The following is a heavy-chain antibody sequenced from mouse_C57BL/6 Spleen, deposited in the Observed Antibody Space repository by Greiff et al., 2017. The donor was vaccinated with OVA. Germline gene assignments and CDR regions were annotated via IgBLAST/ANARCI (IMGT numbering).Heavy chain of an antibody. CDR3: ARTGTRAMDY. D-gene: IGHD4-1*01. Sequence: QVQLQQPGAELVKPGASVKLSCKASGYTFTSYWMHWVKQRPGQGLAWIGMIHPNSGSTKYNEKFKSKATLTVDKSSSTAYMQLSSLTSEDSAVYYCARTGTRAMDYWGQGTSVTVSS. CDR1: GYTFTSYW. CDR2: IHPNSGST. V-gene: IGHV1-64*01. J-gene: IGHJ4*01.